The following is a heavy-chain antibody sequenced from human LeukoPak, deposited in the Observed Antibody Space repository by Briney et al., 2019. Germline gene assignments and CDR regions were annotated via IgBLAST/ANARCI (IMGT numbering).Heavy chain of an antibody. CDR1: GFTVSSNY. J-gene: IGHJ5*02. D-gene: IGHD2-2*01. CDR2: IHSGGST. V-gene: IGHV3-53*01. CDR3: ARGPFYCSSTSCHRAPFDP. Sequence: GGSLRLSCAASGFTVSSNYMSWVRQAPGKGLEWVSVIHSGGSTYYADSVKGRFTISRDNSKNTLYLQMNSLRAEDTAVYYCARGPFYCSSTSCHRAPFDPWGQGTLVTVSS.